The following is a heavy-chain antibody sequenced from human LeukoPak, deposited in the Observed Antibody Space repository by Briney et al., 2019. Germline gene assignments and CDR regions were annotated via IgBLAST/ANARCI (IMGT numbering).Heavy chain of an antibody. CDR2: IWYDGSNK. J-gene: IGHJ5*02. CDR3: AREYYDILTGYYANWFDP. CDR1: GFTFSSYG. D-gene: IGHD3-9*01. V-gene: IGHV3-33*01. Sequence: GRSLRLSCAASGFTFSSYGMPWVRQAPGKGLEWVAVIWYDGSNKYYADSVKGRFTISRDNSKNTLYLQMNSLRAEDTAVYYCAREYYDILTGYYANWFDPWGQGTLVTVSS.